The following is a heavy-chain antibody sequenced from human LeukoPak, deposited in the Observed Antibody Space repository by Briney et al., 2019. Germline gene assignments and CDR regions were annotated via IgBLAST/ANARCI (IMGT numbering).Heavy chain of an antibody. J-gene: IGHJ3*02. V-gene: IGHV3-21*01. Sequence: GGSLRLSCAASGFSFSSYSMDWVRQAPGKGLEWVSSISSSSNYIYYADSVKGRFTISRDNAENSLYLQMNSLRAEDTAVYYCARDRYYAPGSSDAFDIWGRGTTVTVSS. CDR3: ARDRYYAPGSSDAFDI. D-gene: IGHD3-10*01. CDR1: GFSFSSYS. CDR2: ISSSSNYI.